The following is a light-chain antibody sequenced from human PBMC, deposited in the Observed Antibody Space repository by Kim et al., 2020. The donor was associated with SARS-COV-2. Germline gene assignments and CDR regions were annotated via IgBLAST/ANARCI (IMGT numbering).Light chain of an antibody. J-gene: IGLJ3*02. V-gene: IGLV3-21*04. Sequence: RAARFSCEGHNIESKCVYWCQQKPGQAPVLVIYYDRDRPSGIPERFSGSNSGNTATLTISRVEAGDEADYYCHVWDGTSGQWVFGGGTKLTVL. CDR1: NIESKC. CDR3: HVWDGTSGQWV. CDR2: YDR.